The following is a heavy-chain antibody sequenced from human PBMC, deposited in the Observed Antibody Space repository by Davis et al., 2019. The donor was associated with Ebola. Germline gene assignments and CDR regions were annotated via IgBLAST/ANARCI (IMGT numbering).Heavy chain of an antibody. D-gene: IGHD6-13*01. Sequence: PSETLSLTCAVYGGSFSGYYWSWIRQPPGKGLEWIGEINHSGSTNYNPSLKSRVTISVDTSKNQFSLKLSSVTAADTAVYYCARGHSEIIAAAGRWFDPWGQGTLVTVSS. CDR3: ARGHSEIIAAAGRWFDP. CDR1: GGSFSGYY. CDR2: INHSGST. J-gene: IGHJ5*02. V-gene: IGHV4-34*01.